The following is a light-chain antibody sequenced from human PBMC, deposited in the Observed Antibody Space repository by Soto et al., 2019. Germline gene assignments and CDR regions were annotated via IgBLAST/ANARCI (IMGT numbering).Light chain of an antibody. CDR3: SSYTSSGTLYV. J-gene: IGLJ1*01. Sequence: QSVLTQPASVSGSPGQSIPISCTGTSSDIGGYKYVSWYQQHPGKAPNLMIYEVTYRPSGVSDRFSGSKSGNTASLTVSGLQAEDEADYYCSSYTSSGTLYVFGTGTKVTVL. CDR2: EVT. CDR1: SSDIGGYKY. V-gene: IGLV2-14*01.